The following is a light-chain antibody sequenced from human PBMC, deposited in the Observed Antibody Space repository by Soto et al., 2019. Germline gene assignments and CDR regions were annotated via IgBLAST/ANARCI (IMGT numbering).Light chain of an antibody. CDR3: QQSYIIPPT. CDR1: QSISTY. Sequence: DIQMTQSPSSLSASVGDRITITCRASQSISTYLNWYRQKPGKAPKLLIYAASSLQSGVPSRISGSGSGTDFTLTISSLQPEDFATYYCQQSYIIPPTFGRGTNLEIK. CDR2: AAS. V-gene: IGKV1-39*01. J-gene: IGKJ2*01.